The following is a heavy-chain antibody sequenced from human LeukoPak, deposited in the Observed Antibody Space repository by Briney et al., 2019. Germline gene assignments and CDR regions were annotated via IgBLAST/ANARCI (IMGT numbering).Heavy chain of an antibody. D-gene: IGHD4-17*01. J-gene: IGHJ4*02. CDR3: ARYHYGDLDYFDY. Sequence: GGSLRLSRTTSGFTFSSYEMNWVRQAPGKGLEWVSYISSTGRNIYYADSVRGRFTISRDNAKNSLFLQMTSLRAEDTAVYYCARYHYGDLDYFDYWGQGTLVPVSS. CDR1: GFTFSSYE. V-gene: IGHV3-48*03. CDR2: ISSTGRNI.